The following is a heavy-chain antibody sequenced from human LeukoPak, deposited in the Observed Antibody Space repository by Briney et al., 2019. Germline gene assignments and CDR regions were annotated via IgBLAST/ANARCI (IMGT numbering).Heavy chain of an antibody. CDR3: AREVATMVRGVIDY. Sequence: SETLSLTCTVSGGSISSGGYYWSWIRQHPGKGLEWIGYIYYSGSTYYNPSLKSRVTISVDTSKNQFSLKLSSVTAADTAVYYCAREVATMVRGVIDYWSQGTLVTVSS. V-gene: IGHV4-31*03. CDR2: IYYSGST. D-gene: IGHD3-10*01. J-gene: IGHJ4*02. CDR1: GGSISSGGYY.